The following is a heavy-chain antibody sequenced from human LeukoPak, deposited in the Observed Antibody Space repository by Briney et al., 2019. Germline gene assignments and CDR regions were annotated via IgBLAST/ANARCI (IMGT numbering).Heavy chain of an antibody. V-gene: IGHV1-46*01. Sequence: ASVKVSCKASRYTVSYYYLHWVRQAPGQGLEWMGIINPSGGATNYAQKFQGRVTLTRDTSTGTVYMELSSLISEDTAVYYCARRRDEGFDIWGQGTLVTVSS. J-gene: IGHJ3*02. CDR1: RYTVSYYY. CDR3: ARRRDEGFDI. CDR2: INPSGGAT.